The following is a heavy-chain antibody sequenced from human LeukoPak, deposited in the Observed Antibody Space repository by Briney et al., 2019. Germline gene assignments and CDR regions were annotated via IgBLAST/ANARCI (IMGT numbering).Heavy chain of an antibody. Sequence: GGSLRLSCAASGFTFSSYAMSWVRQAPGKGLEWVSAISGSGGNTYYADSVKGRFTTSRDNSKNTLYLQMNSLRAEDTAVYYCAKHLVRGVTWFDPWGQGTLVTVSS. CDR2: ISGSGGNT. CDR1: GFTFSSYA. CDR3: AKHLVRGVTWFDP. V-gene: IGHV3-23*01. D-gene: IGHD4-23*01. J-gene: IGHJ5*02.